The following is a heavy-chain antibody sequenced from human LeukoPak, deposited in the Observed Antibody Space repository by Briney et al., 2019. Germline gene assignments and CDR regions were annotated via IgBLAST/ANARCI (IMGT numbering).Heavy chain of an antibody. CDR1: GFTISDNG. Sequence: GRSLTLSCAASGFTISDNGMHWVGQAPGKGLEWLAVIWFDGSDKYYADSVEGRFTISRDNSKNTLYLQMNGMRAEDTALYYCARGGESYRQTFCDYWGQGTLVTVSS. J-gene: IGHJ4*02. V-gene: IGHV3-33*01. CDR3: ARGGESYRQTFCDY. CDR2: IWFDGSDK. D-gene: IGHD3-16*02.